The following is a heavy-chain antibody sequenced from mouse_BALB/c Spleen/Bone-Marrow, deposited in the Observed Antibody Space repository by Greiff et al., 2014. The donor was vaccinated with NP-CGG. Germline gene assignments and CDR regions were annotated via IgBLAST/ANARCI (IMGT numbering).Heavy chain of an antibody. Sequence: EVKLMESGGGLVKPGESLKLSCAASGITVSSYTMSWVRQTPEKRLEWVASITGGGTTYYPDSVKGRFTISRDNARNILYLQVSSLRSEDTAIYYCARHYGYVDAMDYWGQGTSVTVSS. CDR1: GITVSSYT. V-gene: IGHV5-6-5*01. CDR3: ARHYGYVDAMDY. J-gene: IGHJ4*01. D-gene: IGHD1-2*01. CDR2: ITGGGTT.